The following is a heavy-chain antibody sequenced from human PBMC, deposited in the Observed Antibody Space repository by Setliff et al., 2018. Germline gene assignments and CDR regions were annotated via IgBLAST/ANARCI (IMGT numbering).Heavy chain of an antibody. D-gene: IGHD3-22*01. J-gene: IGHJ4*02. CDR3: ARGGYYYIRSYFDY. CDR1: GGSITDRNW. CDR2: MYHSGNT. Sequence: SETLSLTCALSGGSITDRNWWNWVRQPPGKGLEWIGEMYHSGNTYYNLSLKSRVTISIDTSKNQFSLKLSSVTAADTAVYYCARGGYYYIRSYFDYWGQGTLVTVSS. V-gene: IGHV4-4*02.